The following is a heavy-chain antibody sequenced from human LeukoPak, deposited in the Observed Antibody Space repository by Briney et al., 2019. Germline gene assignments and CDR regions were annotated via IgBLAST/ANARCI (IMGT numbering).Heavy chain of an antibody. V-gene: IGHV1-46*01. CDR2: INPSGGST. J-gene: IGHJ5*02. CDR3: ARRAIRRWWFDP. D-gene: IGHD4-23*01. CDR1: GYTFTSYY. Sequence: ASVKVSCKASGYTFTSYYMHWVRQAPGQGLEWMGIINPSGGSTSYAQKFQGGVTMTRDTSTSTVYMELSSLRSEDTAVYYCARRAIRRWWFDPWGQGTLVTVSS.